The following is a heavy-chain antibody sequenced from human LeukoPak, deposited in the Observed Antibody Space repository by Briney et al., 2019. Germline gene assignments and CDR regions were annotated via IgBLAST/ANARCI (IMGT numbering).Heavy chain of an antibody. J-gene: IGHJ4*02. CDR2: IYYSGST. D-gene: IGHD6-19*01. Sequence: SETLSLTCTVSGGSISSYYWSWIRQPPGKGLEWIGYIYYSGSTNYNPSLKSRVTISVDTSKNQFSLKLSSVTAADTAVYYCASLSITGWLYWGQGTLVTVSS. CDR3: ASLSITGWLY. CDR1: GGSISSYY. V-gene: IGHV4-59*01.